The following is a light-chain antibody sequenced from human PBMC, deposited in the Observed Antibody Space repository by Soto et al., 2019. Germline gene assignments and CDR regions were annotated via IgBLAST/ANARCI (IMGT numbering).Light chain of an antibody. CDR2: GAS. CDR1: ETLFNKY. V-gene: IGKV3-20*01. Sequence: EIVLTQSPGTLSLSPGDRATLSCRASETLFNKYLAWYQQRPGQAPRLLIYGASSRATGIPDRFSGSGSETDFTLTISRLEPEDFAVYYCQQSYISRTFGQGTKVDIK. CDR3: QQSYISRT. J-gene: IGKJ1*01.